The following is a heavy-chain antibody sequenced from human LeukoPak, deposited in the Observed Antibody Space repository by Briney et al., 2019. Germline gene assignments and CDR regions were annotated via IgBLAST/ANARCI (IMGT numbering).Heavy chain of an antibody. CDR3: ARGGRFLEWEGYYYYMDV. Sequence: ASEKVSCKASGYTFTSYDINWVRQATGQGLEWMGWMNPNSGNTGYAQKFQGRVTITRNTSISTAYMELSSLRSEDTAVYYCARGGRFLEWEGYYYYMDVWGKGTTVTVSS. CDR1: GYTFTSYD. D-gene: IGHD3-3*01. CDR2: MNPNSGNT. V-gene: IGHV1-8*03. J-gene: IGHJ6*03.